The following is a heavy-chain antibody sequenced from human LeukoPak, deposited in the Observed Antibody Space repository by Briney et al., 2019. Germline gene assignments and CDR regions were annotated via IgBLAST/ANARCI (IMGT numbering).Heavy chain of an antibody. V-gene: IGHV3-23*01. J-gene: IGHJ4*01. D-gene: IGHD4/OR15-4a*01. Sequence: GGSLRLSCAASGFTFSNYVLIWVRQAPGRGLEWVSAITGSGGTTSYADSVKGRFTISRDNSRNTLYLQMNSLRAEDAAVYYCAKDREVSGARVYDYWGQGTMVTVSS. CDR2: ITGSGGTT. CDR3: AKDREVSGARVYDY. CDR1: GFTFSNYV.